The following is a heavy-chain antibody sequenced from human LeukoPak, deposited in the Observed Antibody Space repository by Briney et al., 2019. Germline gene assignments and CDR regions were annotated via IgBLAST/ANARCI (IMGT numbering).Heavy chain of an antibody. CDR1: GFTVSSNF. J-gene: IGHJ5*02. D-gene: IGHD4-17*01. V-gene: IGHV3-53*01. CDR3: ARGAGHGDYSGWFDP. CDR2: IYSRGGT. Sequence: GGSLRLSCAASGFTVSSNFMSWVRQAPGKGLECVSVIYSRGGTYYADSVQGRFTISRDASKNTLFLQMNSLRAEDTAVYYCARGAGHGDYSGWFDPWGQGTLVTVSS.